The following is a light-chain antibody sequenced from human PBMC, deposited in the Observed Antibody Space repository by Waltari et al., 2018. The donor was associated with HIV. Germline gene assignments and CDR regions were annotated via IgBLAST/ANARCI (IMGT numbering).Light chain of an antibody. Sequence: SYVLTQPPSISVAPGKTAKITCAGKNTGNRDVHWYQQKPGQAPILVIFDDDDRPSGIPERFSGSNSDNTATLTINRVEVGDEGDYYCQVWDSGSDHVFGSGTTVTVL. CDR3: QVWDSGSDHV. V-gene: IGLV3-21*01. J-gene: IGLJ1*01. CDR2: DDD. CDR1: NTGNRD.